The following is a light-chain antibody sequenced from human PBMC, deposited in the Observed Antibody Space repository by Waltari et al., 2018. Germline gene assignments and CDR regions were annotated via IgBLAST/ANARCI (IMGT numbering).Light chain of an antibody. Sequence: EIVLTQSPATLSLSPGERAILSCRASQSVGTSLAWYQQKPGQAPRLLIFDASDRATGIPARFSGSGSGTNFTLTIRSLEPEDFAVYYCQQRSNWPLFGGGTKVEIK. CDR2: DAS. V-gene: IGKV3-11*01. J-gene: IGKJ4*01. CDR1: QSVGTS. CDR3: QQRSNWPL.